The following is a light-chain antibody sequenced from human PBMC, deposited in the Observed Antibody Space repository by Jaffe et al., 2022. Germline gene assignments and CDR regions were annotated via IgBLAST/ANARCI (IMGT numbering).Light chain of an antibody. CDR3: QQYNDWPWT. V-gene: IGKV3-15*01. Sequence: EVVMTQSPATLSVSPGDRATLSCWASQSVSSNLAWYQQKPGQAPGLLIYGASTRATGIPARFSGSGSGTEFTLTISSLQSEDFAVYYCQQYNDWPWTFGQGTKVEIK. J-gene: IGKJ1*01. CDR2: GAS. CDR1: QSVSSN.